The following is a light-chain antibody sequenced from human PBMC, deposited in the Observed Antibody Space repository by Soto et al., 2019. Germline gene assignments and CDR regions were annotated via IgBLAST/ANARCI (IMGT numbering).Light chain of an antibody. Sequence: QSVLTQPASVSGSPGQSIIISCTGTSSDVGGYNYVPWYQQQPGKAPKFMIYDVSNRPSGVSNRFSGSKSGNTASLTISGLEAEDEADYYCCSYTTSNTRQIVFGTGTKVTVL. J-gene: IGLJ1*01. CDR1: SSDVGGYNY. CDR2: DVS. V-gene: IGLV2-14*01. CDR3: CSYTTSNTRQIV.